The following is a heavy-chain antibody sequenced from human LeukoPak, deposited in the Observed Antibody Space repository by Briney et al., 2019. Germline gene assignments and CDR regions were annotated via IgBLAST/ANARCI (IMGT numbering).Heavy chain of an antibody. CDR2: INDDGSTT. CDR1: GFTFSRSW. V-gene: IGHV3-74*01. D-gene: IGHD6-13*01. CDR3: ARVVGSWSDYYMDV. J-gene: IGHJ6*03. Sequence: GGSLRLSCAASGFTFSRSWMHWVRPAPGKGLVWVSRINDDGSTTSYADSVKGRFTISRDNAKNTLYLQMNSLRAEDTAVYYCARVVGSWSDYYMDVWGKGTTVTISS.